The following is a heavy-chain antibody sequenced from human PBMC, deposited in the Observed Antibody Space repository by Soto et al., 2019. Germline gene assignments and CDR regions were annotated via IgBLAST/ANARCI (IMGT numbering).Heavy chain of an antibody. CDR1: GGSISSGGYY. V-gene: IGHV4-31*03. Sequence: QVQLQESGPGLVKPSQTLSLTCTVSGGSISSGGYYWSWIRQHPGKGLEWIGYIYYSGSTYYNPSLKSRVTISVDTSKNQFSLKLSPVTAADTAVYYCARDGGEQWLGNDAFDIWGQGTMVTVSS. J-gene: IGHJ3*02. CDR3: ARDGGEQWLGNDAFDI. CDR2: IYYSGST. D-gene: IGHD6-19*01.